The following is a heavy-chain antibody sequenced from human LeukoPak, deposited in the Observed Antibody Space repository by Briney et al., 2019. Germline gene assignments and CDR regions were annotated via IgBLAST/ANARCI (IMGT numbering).Heavy chain of an antibody. Sequence: SETLSLTCAVYGGSFSGYYWSWIRQPPGKGLEWIGEINHSGSTNYNPSLKSRVTISVDTSKNQFSLKLSSVTAADTAVYYCARDIAVAFSDYWGQGTLVTVSS. V-gene: IGHV4-34*01. CDR1: GGSFSGYY. D-gene: IGHD6-19*01. CDR3: ARDIAVAFSDY. CDR2: INHSGST. J-gene: IGHJ4*02.